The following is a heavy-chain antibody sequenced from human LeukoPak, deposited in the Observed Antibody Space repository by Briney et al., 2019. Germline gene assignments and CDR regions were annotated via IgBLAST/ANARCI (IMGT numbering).Heavy chain of an antibody. V-gene: IGHV3-23*01. J-gene: IGHJ4*02. CDR2: ISGNGHIT. CDR3: AKDHSSLGSYGLDY. Sequence: PGGSLRLSCATSEFTFSSYAMSWVRQAPGKGLEWVSTISGNGHITNYADSVKGRFTISRDNSKNTLFLQMNSLSAEDTAVYYCAKDHSSLGSYGLDYWGQGTLVTVSS. D-gene: IGHD3-10*01. CDR1: EFTFSSYA.